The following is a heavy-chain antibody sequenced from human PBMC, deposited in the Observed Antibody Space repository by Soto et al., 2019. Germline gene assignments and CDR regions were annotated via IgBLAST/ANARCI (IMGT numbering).Heavy chain of an antibody. D-gene: IGHD2-21*02. CDR3: AKDKHIVVVTAPFDY. CDR1: GFTFSSYG. CDR2: ISYDGSNK. Sequence: QVQLVESGGGVVQPGRSLRLSCAASGFTFSSYGMHWVRQAPGKGLEWEAVISYDGSNKYYADPVKGRFTISRDNSKITLDLQMNSLRAEDTAVYYCAKDKHIVVVTAPFDYWGQGTLVTVSS. V-gene: IGHV3-30*18. J-gene: IGHJ4*02.